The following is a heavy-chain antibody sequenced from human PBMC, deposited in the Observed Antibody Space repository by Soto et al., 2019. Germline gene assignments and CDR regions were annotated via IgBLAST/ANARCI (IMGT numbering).Heavy chain of an antibody. V-gene: IGHV3-49*05. Sequence: KPGGSLRLSCTASGFTFGDYAMSWFRQAPGKGLEWVGFIRSKAYGGTTEYAASVKGRFTISRDDSKSIAYLQMNSLKTEDTAVYYCTRDPRTIPLQYGFQHWGQGTLVTVSS. CDR2: IRSKAYGGTT. J-gene: IGHJ1*01. CDR1: GFTFGDYA. CDR3: TRDPRTIPLQYGFQH. D-gene: IGHD3-3*01.